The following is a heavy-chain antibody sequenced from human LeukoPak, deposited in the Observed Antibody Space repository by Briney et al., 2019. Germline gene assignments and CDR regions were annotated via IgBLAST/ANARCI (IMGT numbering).Heavy chain of an antibody. CDR2: ISGSGGST. Sequence: GGSLRLSCAASGFTFSSYAMSWVRQAPGKGLEWVSAISGSGGSTYYADSVKGRFTISRDNSKNTLYLQMNSLRAEDTAVYYCAKVEGTNYYDSSGYPPVFDYWGQETLVTVSP. CDR1: GFTFSSYA. CDR3: AKVEGTNYYDSSGYPPVFDY. D-gene: IGHD3-22*01. J-gene: IGHJ4*02. V-gene: IGHV3-23*01.